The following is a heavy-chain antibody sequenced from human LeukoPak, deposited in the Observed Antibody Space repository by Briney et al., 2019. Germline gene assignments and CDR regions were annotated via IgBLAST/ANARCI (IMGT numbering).Heavy chain of an antibody. CDR3: ARDVTVRGSPYRRYFDF. Sequence: SETLSLTCTVSGASITSSNYYTAWIRQPPGKGLEWTGSLYDARNTYYNPSLKSRVAISVDTAKKQVSLRLTSLTAADTAVYDCARDVTVRGSPYRRYFDFWGQGSLVAVSS. D-gene: IGHD3-10*01. V-gene: IGHV4-39*07. CDR2: LYDARNT. J-gene: IGHJ4*02. CDR1: GASITSSNYY.